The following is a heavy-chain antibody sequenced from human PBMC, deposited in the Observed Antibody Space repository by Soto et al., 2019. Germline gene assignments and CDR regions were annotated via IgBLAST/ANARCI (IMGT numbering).Heavy chain of an antibody. V-gene: IGHV3-21*01. Sequence: GGALRLSCAASGFTFSSYSMNWVRQAPGKGLEWVSSISSSSSYIYYADSVKGRFTISRDNAKNSLYLQMNSLRAEDTAVYYCARGYCSGGSCFDAFDIWGQGTMVTVSS. CDR2: ISSSSSYI. D-gene: IGHD2-15*01. J-gene: IGHJ3*02. CDR3: ARGYCSGGSCFDAFDI. CDR1: GFTFSSYS.